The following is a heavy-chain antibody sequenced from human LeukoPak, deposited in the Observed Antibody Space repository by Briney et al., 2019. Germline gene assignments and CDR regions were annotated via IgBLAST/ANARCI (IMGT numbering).Heavy chain of an antibody. J-gene: IGHJ4*02. CDR1: GYSISSGYY. CDR3: ADGYGGNSKFDY. Sequence: SETLSLTCTVSGYSISSGYYWGWIRQPPGKGLERIGRIYHSGSTYYNQSLKSRVTISVDKSKNQFSLKLSSVTAADTAVYYCADGYGGNSKFDYWGQGTLVTVSS. V-gene: IGHV4-38-2*02. CDR2: IYHSGST. D-gene: IGHD4-23*01.